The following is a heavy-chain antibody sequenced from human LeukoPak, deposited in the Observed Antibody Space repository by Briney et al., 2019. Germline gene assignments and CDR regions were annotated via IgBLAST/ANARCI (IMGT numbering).Heavy chain of an antibody. Sequence: PSETLSLTCTVSGYSISSGYYWGWIRQPPGKGLEWVGSIYHSGSTYYNPSLKSRVTISVDTSKNQFSLKLSSVTAADTAVYYCARVRRFLEWLPYYFDYWGQGTLVTVSS. J-gene: IGHJ4*02. V-gene: IGHV4-38-2*02. CDR2: IYHSGST. D-gene: IGHD3-3*01. CDR1: GYSISSGYY. CDR3: ARVRRFLEWLPYYFDY.